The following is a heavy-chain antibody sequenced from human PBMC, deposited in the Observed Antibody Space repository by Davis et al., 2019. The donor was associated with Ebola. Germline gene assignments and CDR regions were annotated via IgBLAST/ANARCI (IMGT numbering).Heavy chain of an antibody. Sequence: SETLSLTCAVYGGSFSGYYWSWIRQPPGKGLEWIGEINHSGSTNYNPSLKSRVTISVDTSKNQFSLKLSSVTAADTAVYYCARPRYITIFGVVHGMDVWGQGTTVTVSS. D-gene: IGHD3-3*01. CDR1: GGSFSGYY. J-gene: IGHJ6*02. V-gene: IGHV4-34*01. CDR2: INHSGST. CDR3: ARPRYITIFGVVHGMDV.